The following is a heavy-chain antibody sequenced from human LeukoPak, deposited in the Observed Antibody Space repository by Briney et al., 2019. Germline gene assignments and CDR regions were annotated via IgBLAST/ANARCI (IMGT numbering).Heavy chain of an antibody. CDR3: ARDHWIGGNHRNIFDI. J-gene: IGHJ3*02. CDR2: INYGGST. Sequence: SETLSLTCAVSEMSFSAYYWNWIRQSPGKGLEWIGEINYGGSTKYTPSLEGRGTILIDTSKNQFSLKLTSVTAADTAVYYCARDHWIGGNHRNIFDIWGQGTMVTVSS. V-gene: IGHV4-34*01. D-gene: IGHD4-23*01. CDR1: EMSFSAYY.